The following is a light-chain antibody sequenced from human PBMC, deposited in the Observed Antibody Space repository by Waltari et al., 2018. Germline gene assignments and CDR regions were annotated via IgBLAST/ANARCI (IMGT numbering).Light chain of an antibody. CDR2: AAS. CDR1: QGITND. J-gene: IGKJ1*01. CDR3: LQDYNFPWT. Sequence: AIQMTQSPSSLSASIGDRVTLTCRASQGITNDLAWYRQKPGKAPELLIYAASNLQSGVSSRFSGSGSGTDFTLTISSLQPEDFATYYCLQDYNFPWTFGQGTKVEI. V-gene: IGKV1-6*01.